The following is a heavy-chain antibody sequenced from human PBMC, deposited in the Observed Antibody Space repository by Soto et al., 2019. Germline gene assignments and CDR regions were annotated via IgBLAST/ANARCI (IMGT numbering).Heavy chain of an antibody. CDR1: GCSISSYY. J-gene: IGHJ6*03. V-gene: IGHV4-59*01. CDR3: ARVTYYYYYYMDV. Sequence: QVQLQESGPGLVKPSETLSLTCTVSGCSISSYYWSWIRQPPGKGLEWIGYIYYSGSTNYNPSLKSRVTISVDTSKNQFSLKLSSVTAADTAVYYWARVTYYYYYYMDVWGKGTTVTVSS. CDR2: IYYSGST.